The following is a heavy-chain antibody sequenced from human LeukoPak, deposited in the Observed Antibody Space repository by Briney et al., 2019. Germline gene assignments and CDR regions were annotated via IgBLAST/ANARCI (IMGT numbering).Heavy chain of an antibody. V-gene: IGHV3-33*01. CDR1: GFTFSNYG. D-gene: IGHD3-3*01. CDR2: IWYDGSNK. J-gene: IGHJ4*02. Sequence: GGSLRLSCAASGFTFSNYGMHWVRQAPGKGLEWVAVIWYDGSNKYYADSVKGRFTISRDNSKNTLYLQMNSLRAEDTAVYYCARSSLRFSEWPFDYWGQGTLVTVSS. CDR3: ARSSLRFSEWPFDY.